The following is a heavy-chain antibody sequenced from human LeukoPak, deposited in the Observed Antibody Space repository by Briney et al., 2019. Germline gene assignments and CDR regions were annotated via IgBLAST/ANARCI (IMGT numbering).Heavy chain of an antibody. J-gene: IGHJ4*02. Sequence: GRSLRLSCAASGFTFSSYGMHWVRQAPGKGLEWVAVISYDGSNKYYADSVKGRFTISGDNSKNTLYLQMNSLRAEDTAVYYCAKGYSLSYYDSSGYPGLWGQGTLVTVSS. CDR3: AKGYSLSYYDSSGYPGL. D-gene: IGHD3-22*01. CDR2: ISYDGSNK. CDR1: GFTFSSYG. V-gene: IGHV3-30*18.